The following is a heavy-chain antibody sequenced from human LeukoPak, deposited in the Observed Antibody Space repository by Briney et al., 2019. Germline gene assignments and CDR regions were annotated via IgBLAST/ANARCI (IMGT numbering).Heavy chain of an antibody. CDR2: IWFDGTNK. J-gene: IGHJ4*02. Sequence: GGSLRLSCAASGFTFSSYAMHWVRQAPGKGLQWVALIWFDGTNKYYAASVKGRFTVSRDNSKNTLYLEMKRLGTEDTAVYYCAALYGGNSGALDLWGQGTLITVSS. CDR3: AALYGGNSGALDL. D-gene: IGHD4-23*01. CDR1: GFTFSSYA. V-gene: IGHV3-33*08.